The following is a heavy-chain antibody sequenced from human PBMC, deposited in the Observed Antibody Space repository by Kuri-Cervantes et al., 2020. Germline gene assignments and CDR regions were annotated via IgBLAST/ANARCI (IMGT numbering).Heavy chain of an antibody. CDR3: ARDVTIFGVVRLTYYYGMDV. J-gene: IGHJ6*02. Sequence: GESLKISCAASGFTFSSYAMSWVRQAPGKGLEWVSAISGSGGSTYYADSVKGRFTISRDNSKNTLYLQMNSLRAEDTAVYYCARDVTIFGVVRLTYYYGMDVWGQGTTVTVSS. V-gene: IGHV3-23*01. CDR2: ISGSGGST. D-gene: IGHD3-3*01. CDR1: GFTFSSYA.